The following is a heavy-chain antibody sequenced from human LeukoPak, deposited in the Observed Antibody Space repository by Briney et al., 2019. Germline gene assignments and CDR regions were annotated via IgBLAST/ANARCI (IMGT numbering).Heavy chain of an antibody. Sequence: TGGSLRLSCAASGFTFGAFGMNWVRQAPGKGLEWVSVIYTGGSTYYADSVKGRFINSRDNSKNTLYLQMNSLRVEDTAVYYCARDHGGSSWYPSWYFDLWGRGTLVTVSS. J-gene: IGHJ2*01. D-gene: IGHD6-13*01. CDR1: GFTFGAFG. V-gene: IGHV3-66*02. CDR3: ARDHGGSSWYPSWYFDL. CDR2: IYTGGST.